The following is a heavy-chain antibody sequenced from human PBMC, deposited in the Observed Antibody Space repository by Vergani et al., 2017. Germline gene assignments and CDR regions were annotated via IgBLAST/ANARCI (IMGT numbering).Heavy chain of an antibody. D-gene: IGHD6-19*01. V-gene: IGHV3-30-3*01. J-gene: IGHJ4*02. CDR1: GFTFSSYA. CDR3: ARGIAVAGPSDY. CDR2: ISYDGSNK. Sequence: QVQLVESGGGVVQPGRSLRLSCAASGFTFSSYAMHWVGQAPGKGLEWVAVISYDGSNKYYADSVKGRFTISRDKCKNTLYLQMNSLRAEDTAVYYCARGIAVAGPSDYWGQGTLVTVSS.